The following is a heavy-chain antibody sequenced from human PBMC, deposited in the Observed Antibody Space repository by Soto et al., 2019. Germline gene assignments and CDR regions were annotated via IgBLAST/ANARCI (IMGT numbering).Heavy chain of an antibody. CDR1: GGSFSGYY. V-gene: IGHV4-34*01. J-gene: IGHJ6*02. D-gene: IGHD2-2*01. CDR2: INHSGST. Sequence: SETLSLTCAVYGGSFSGYYWSWIRQPPGKGLEWIGEINHSGSTNYNPSLKSRVTISVDTSKNQFSLKLSSVTAADTAVYYCASHTYYCSSTSCPLFALYGMDVWGPGTPVTVSS. CDR3: ASHTYYCSSTSCPLFALYGMDV.